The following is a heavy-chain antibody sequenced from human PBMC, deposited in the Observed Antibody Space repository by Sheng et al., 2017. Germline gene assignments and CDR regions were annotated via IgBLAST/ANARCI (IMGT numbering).Heavy chain of an antibody. CDR3: ARSGYCSSTSCFY. CDR1: GFTVSSNY. V-gene: IGHV3-53*01. Sequence: EVQLVESGGGLIQPGGSLRLSCAASGFTVSSNYMSWVRQAPGKGLEWVSVIYSGGSTYYADSVKGRFTISRDNSKNTLYLQMNSLRAEDTAVYYCARSGYCSSTSCFYWGQGTLVTVSS. CDR2: IYSGGST. D-gene: IGHD2-2*01. J-gene: IGHJ4*02.